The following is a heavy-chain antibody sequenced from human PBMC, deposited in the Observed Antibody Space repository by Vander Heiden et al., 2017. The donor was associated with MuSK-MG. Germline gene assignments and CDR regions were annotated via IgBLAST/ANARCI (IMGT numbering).Heavy chain of an antibody. CDR3: ARHDASGYYWDS. Sequence: QVQLQASGPGLVRPSETLFLSCSVSGGFIQTSQFYWGWVRRPPGKGLEWLGTIFSTGGGTYYSPSLQNRITLSVDTSGNQFSLRLTSVSAADTAVYFCARHDASGYYWDSWGQGTLVTVSS. CDR1: GGFIQTSQFY. CDR2: IFSTGGGT. V-gene: IGHV4-39*01. D-gene: IGHD3-3*01. J-gene: IGHJ4*02.